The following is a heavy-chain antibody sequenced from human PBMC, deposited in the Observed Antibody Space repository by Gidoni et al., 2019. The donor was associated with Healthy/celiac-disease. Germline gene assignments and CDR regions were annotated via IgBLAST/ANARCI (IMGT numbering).Heavy chain of an antibody. CDR1: GFTFSDYY. D-gene: IGHD1-20*01. V-gene: IGHV3-11*01. CDR3: ARDRPRYNWNYHYYGMDV. J-gene: IGHJ6*02. Sequence: QVQLVESGGGLVKPGGSLRLSCAASGFTFSDYYMSWIRQAPGKGLEWVSYISRSGSTIYYADSVKGRFTISRDNAKNSLYLQMNSLRAEDTAVYYCARDRPRYNWNYHYYGMDVWGQGTTVTVSS. CDR2: ISRSGSTI.